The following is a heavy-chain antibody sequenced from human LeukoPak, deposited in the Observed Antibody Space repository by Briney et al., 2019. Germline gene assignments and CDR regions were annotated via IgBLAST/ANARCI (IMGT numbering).Heavy chain of an antibody. J-gene: IGHJ4*02. CDR2: IYYSGST. D-gene: IGHD3-22*01. CDR1: GGSISSSSYY. Sequence: PSETLSLTCTVSGGSISSSSYYWGWIRQPPGKGLEWIGSIYYSGSTYCNPSLKSRVTISVDTSKNQFSLKLSSVTAADTAVYYCARQGVTMIVARGYFDYWGQGTLVTVSS. CDR3: ARQGVTMIVARGYFDY. V-gene: IGHV4-39*01.